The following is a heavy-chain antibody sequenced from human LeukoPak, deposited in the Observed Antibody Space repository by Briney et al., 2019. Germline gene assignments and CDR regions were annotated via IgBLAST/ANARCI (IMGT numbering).Heavy chain of an antibody. CDR3: ARGNIAGEFDP. V-gene: IGHV1-46*01. D-gene: IGHD5-12*01. CDR2: INPSSGST. J-gene: IGHJ5*02. CDR1: GSTFTSYY. Sequence: SVKLSCKASGSTFTSYYMHWVRQSPGQGLEWMGIINPSSGSTSYAQKFQGRVTMTSDTSTSTVYMELSSLRSEDTAVYYCARGNIAGEFDPWGQGTLVTVSS.